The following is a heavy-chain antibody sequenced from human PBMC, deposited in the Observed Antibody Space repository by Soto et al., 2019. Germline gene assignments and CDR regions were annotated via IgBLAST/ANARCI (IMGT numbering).Heavy chain of an antibody. V-gene: IGHV3-23*01. J-gene: IGHJ4*02. D-gene: IGHD1-1*01. CDR3: AKESTWTRNFDY. CDR1: GFTFINYA. Sequence: PGGSLRLSCAASGFTFINYAMSWVRQAPGKGLEWVSAISGSGDTTYYADSVKGRFTISRDNSKNTLYLQMNSLRAEDTAVYYCAKESTWTRNFDYWGQGTLVTVSS. CDR2: ISGSGDTT.